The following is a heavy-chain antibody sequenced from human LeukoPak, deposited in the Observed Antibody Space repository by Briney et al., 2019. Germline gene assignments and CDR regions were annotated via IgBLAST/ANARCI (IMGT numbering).Heavy chain of an antibody. J-gene: IGHJ3*02. CDR2: ISSSSSYI. V-gene: IGHV3-21*01. Sequence: PGGSLRLSCAASGFTSSSYSMNWVRQAPGKGLEWVSSISSSSSYIYYADSVKGRFTISRGNAKNSLYLQMNSLRAEDTAVYYCARGGYCSSTSCYTGSLYAFDIWGQGTMVTVSS. D-gene: IGHD2-2*02. CDR3: ARGGYCSSTSCYTGSLYAFDI. CDR1: GFTSSSYS.